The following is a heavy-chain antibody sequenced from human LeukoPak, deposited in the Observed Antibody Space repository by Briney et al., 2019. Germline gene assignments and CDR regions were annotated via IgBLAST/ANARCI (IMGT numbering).Heavy chain of an antibody. V-gene: IGHV3-23*01. CDR2: VTNSGDTT. J-gene: IGHJ5*02. CDR3: AKFLGVSVWYGIIDP. D-gene: IGHD3-10*01. Sequence: GGSPRLSCAASGFIFTNHAMSWVRQAPGKGLEWVSTVTNSGDTTYYADSVKGRFTISRDNSKNTLYLQMNNLRAEDTAVYYCAKFLGVSVWYGIIDPWGQGTLVTVSS. CDR1: GFIFTNHA.